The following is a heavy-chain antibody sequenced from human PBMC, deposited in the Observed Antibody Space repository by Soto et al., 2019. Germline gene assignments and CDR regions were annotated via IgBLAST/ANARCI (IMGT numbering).Heavy chain of an antibody. J-gene: IGHJ4*02. D-gene: IGHD3-10*01. V-gene: IGHV1-18*01. CDR3: ARGLWQNFNDY. CDR1: GYTFTSYG. Sequence: QIQLVQSGAEVKKPGASVKDSCKASGYTFTSYGLSWVRQAPGHGLEWMGWISAYNGNTNYAQKFQGRVTLTTDSSTSTAYMEVRRLRFDDTAIYYCARGLWQNFNDYWGQGTLVTVSS. CDR2: ISAYNGNT.